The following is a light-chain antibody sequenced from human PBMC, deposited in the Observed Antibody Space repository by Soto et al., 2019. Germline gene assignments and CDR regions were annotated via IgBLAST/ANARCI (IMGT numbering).Light chain of an antibody. CDR2: DVS. CDR1: SSDVGGYNY. Sequence: QSALTQPRSVSGSPGQSVTISCTGTSSDVGGYNYVSWYQQHPGKAPKLMIYDVSKRPSGFPDRFSGSKSGNTASLTISGLQAEDEAEYYCCSYAGSYTWVFGGGTKRTVL. J-gene: IGLJ3*02. V-gene: IGLV2-11*01. CDR3: CSYAGSYTWV.